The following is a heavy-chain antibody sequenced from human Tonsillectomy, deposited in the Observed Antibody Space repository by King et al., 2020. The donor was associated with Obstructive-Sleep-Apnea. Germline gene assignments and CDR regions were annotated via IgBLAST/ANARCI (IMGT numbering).Heavy chain of an antibody. V-gene: IGHV4-39*07. J-gene: IGHJ3*02. Sequence: QLQESGPGLVKPSETLSLTCTVSGGSISSSSYYWGWIRQPPGNGLEWIESIYYTGSTYYNPSLKSRFTISVDTAKNHVSLKLSSVTAADTAVYYCASVRYSYGYLSAFDIWGQGTMVTVSS. CDR3: ASVRYSYGYLSAFDI. D-gene: IGHD5-18*01. CDR2: IYYTGST. CDR1: GGSISSSSYY.